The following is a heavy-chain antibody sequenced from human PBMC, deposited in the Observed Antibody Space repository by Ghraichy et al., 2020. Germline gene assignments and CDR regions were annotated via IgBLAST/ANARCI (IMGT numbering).Heavy chain of an antibody. CDR1: GFTFSSYC. D-gene: IGHD3-16*02. Sequence: GGSLRLSCAASGFTFSSYCMNWVRQAPGKGLEWVSSISSSSSYIYYADSVKGRFTISRDNAKNSLYRQMNSLRAEDTAVYYCARGSFDPRCGDYWGQGTLVTVSS. CDR3: ARGSFDPRCGDY. CDR2: ISSSSSYI. V-gene: IGHV3-21*01. J-gene: IGHJ4*02.